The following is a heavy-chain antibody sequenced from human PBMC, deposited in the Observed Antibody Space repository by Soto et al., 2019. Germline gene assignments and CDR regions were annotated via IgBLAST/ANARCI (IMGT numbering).Heavy chain of an antibody. CDR2: ISPYSGNT. V-gene: IGHV1-18*01. CDR3: AMADNCVTATPQGV. CDR1: GYIFVNYG. J-gene: IGHJ6*01. D-gene: IGHD5-18*01. Sequence: QVQLVQSGDEVKKPGASVKVSCKASGYIFVNYGIAWVRQAPGQGLEWMGWISPYSGNTHYASKVQGRLTMTTGTSTSAACMDLRSLTSDYTVVYYCAMADNCVTATPQGVCGHGTPVTVSS.